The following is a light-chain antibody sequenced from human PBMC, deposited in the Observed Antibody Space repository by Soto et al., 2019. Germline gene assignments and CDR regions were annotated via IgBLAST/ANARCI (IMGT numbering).Light chain of an antibody. CDR3: QQVNVYPST. CDR2: DAS. Sequence: IQLTQSPSSLSASVGDRVTITCRASQGISSYLGWYQQKPGKAPHLLIYDASTLHSGVPSRFSGGGSGTDFTLTISSLQPEDFATYYCQQVNVYPSTFGGGTKVEIK. J-gene: IGKJ4*01. V-gene: IGKV1-9*01. CDR1: QGISSY.